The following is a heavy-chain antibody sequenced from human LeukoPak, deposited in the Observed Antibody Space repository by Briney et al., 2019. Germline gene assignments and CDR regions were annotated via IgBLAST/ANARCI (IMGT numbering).Heavy chain of an antibody. CDR3: ARGATIFGVVIIYFDY. J-gene: IGHJ4*02. V-gene: IGHV1-2*04. CDR1: GYTFTSYY. D-gene: IGHD3-3*01. CDR2: INPNSGGT. Sequence: ASVKVSCKASGYTFTSYYMHWVRQAPGQGLEWMGWINPNSGGTNYAQKFQGWVTMTRDTSISTAYMELSRLRSDDTAVYYCARGATIFGVVIIYFDYWGQGTLVTVSS.